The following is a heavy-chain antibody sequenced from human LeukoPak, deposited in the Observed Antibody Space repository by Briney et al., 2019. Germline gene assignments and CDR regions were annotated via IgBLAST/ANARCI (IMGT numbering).Heavy chain of an antibody. D-gene: IGHD3-10*01. CDR1: GGSISSSTYY. V-gene: IGHV4-39*01. CDR2: IYYSAST. CDR3: ARGCTYYGSGSYYKNWFDP. Sequence: SETLSLTCTVSGGSISSSTYYWGWIRQPPGKGLEWIGSIYYSASTYYNPSLKSRVTISVDTSKNQFSLKLSSVTAADTAVYYCARGCTYYGSGSYYKNWFDPWGQGTLVTVSS. J-gene: IGHJ5*02.